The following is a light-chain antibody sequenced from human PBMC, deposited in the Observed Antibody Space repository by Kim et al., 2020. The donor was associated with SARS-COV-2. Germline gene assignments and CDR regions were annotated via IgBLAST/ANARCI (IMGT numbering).Light chain of an antibody. Sequence: DIVLTQSPLSLPVTPGEPASISCRSSQSLLHSDAYNYLDWYLQKPGQSPQLLIYLGSNQASGVPDRFSGSGSGTDFTLKISRVEAEDVGVYYCMQALQTPNTFGQGTRLEIK. CDR2: LGS. CDR3: MQALQTPNT. CDR1: QSLLHSDAYNY. V-gene: IGKV2-28*01. J-gene: IGKJ5*01.